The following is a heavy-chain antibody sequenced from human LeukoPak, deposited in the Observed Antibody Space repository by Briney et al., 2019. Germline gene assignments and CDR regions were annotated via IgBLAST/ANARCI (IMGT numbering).Heavy chain of an antibody. V-gene: IGHV3-23*01. CDR1: GFVFSNYA. J-gene: IGHJ4*02. CDR2: ISGSGGNT. CDR3: AKGPVVPVATYFFDY. D-gene: IGHD2-2*01. Sequence: GGSLRLSCAACGFVFSNYAMSELRQAAGKGLDWVSVISGSGGNTYYADSVKGRFTISRHNSKNTLYLQMNGLRAEDTAIYYGAKGPVVPVATYFFDYWGQGTLVTVSS.